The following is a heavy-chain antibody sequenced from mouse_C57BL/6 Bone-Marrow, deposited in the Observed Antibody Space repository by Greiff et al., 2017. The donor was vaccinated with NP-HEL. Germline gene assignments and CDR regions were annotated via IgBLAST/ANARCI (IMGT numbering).Heavy chain of an antibody. CDR2: ISSGGSYT. Sequence: EVKLVESGGDLVKPGGSLKLSCAASGFTFSSYGMSWVRQTPDKRLEWVATISSGGSYTYYPDSVKGRFTISRDNAKNTLYLQMSSLKSEVTAMYYCARQDGSHYFDYWGQGTTLTVSS. CDR3: ARQDGSHYFDY. J-gene: IGHJ2*01. D-gene: IGHD2-3*01. V-gene: IGHV5-6*01. CDR1: GFTFSSYG.